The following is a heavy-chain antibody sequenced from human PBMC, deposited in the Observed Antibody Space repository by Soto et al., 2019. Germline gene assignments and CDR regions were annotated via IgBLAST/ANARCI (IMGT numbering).Heavy chain of an antibody. V-gene: IGHV3-48*03. J-gene: IGHJ5*02. CDR2: IGSGGSPI. Sequence: PGGSLRLSCAVSGLTFRSSEMTWVRQAPGKGLEWLSYIGSGGSPIYYSDSVKGRFTISRDDAKNSLYLQMNSLRAEDTAVYFCASTTYCGGDCYSTGWLDPWGQGTLVTVSS. D-gene: IGHD2-21*02. CDR3: ASTTYCGGDCYSTGWLDP. CDR1: GLTFRSSE.